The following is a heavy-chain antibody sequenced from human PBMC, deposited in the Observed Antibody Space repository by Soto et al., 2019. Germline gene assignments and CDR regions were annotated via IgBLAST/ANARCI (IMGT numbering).Heavy chain of an antibody. Sequence: ILPCAASGFTVSSWGMDWVRQAPGKGLEWVSYISDRGDIIYYAGSVKGRFTISRDNAKNSLYLQMNSLRDEDTAVYYCARCSANSCYSYGVDVWGQGTTVTVSS. CDR1: GFTVSSWG. D-gene: IGHD2-15*01. CDR2: ISDRGDII. CDR3: ARCSANSCYSYGVDV. V-gene: IGHV3-48*02. J-gene: IGHJ6*02.